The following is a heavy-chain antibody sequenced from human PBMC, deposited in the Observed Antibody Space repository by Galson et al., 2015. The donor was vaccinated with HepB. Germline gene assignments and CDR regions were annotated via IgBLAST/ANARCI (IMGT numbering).Heavy chain of an antibody. CDR1: GYTFTGYY. CDR2: INPNSGGT. D-gene: IGHD6-13*01. Sequence: SVKVSCKASGYTFTGYYMHWVRQAPGQGLEWMGWINPNSGGTNYAQKFQGWVTMTRDTSISPAYMELSRLRSDDTAVYYCASDLPVAAAGNYYYYYGMDVCGQGTTVTVSS. CDR3: ASDLPVAAAGNYYYYYGMDV. V-gene: IGHV1-2*04. J-gene: IGHJ6*02.